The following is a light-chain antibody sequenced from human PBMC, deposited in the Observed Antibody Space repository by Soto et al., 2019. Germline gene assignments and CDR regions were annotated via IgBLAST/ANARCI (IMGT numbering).Light chain of an antibody. CDR2: DTS. CDR1: QSVGNF. Sequence: EIVLTQSPGTLSLSPGERASLSCRASQSVGNFLVWYQQKPGQAPSLLIYDTSNRATGIPARFSGSGSGTDFTLTISSLEPEDFASYYCQQYGNWPLTFGGGTKVEIK. J-gene: IGKJ4*01. V-gene: IGKV3-11*01. CDR3: QQYGNWPLT.